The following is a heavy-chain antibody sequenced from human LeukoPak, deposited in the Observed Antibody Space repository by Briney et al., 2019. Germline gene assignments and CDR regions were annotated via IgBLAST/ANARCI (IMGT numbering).Heavy chain of an antibody. CDR1: GYSFTSYW. CDR3: ARQNGVATDPPFFDY. J-gene: IGHJ4*02. Sequence: GESLKISCKGSGYSFTSYWIGWVRQMPGKGLEWMGSIYPGDSDTRYSPSSQGQVTISADKSISTAYLQWSSLKASDTAMYYCARQNGVATDPPFFDYWGQGTLVTVSS. CDR2: IYPGDSDT. V-gene: IGHV5-51*01. D-gene: IGHD5-12*01.